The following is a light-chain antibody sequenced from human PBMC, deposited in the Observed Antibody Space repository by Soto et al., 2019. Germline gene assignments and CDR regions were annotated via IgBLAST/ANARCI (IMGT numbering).Light chain of an antibody. CDR3: QHSYSTPRT. J-gene: IGKJ1*01. Sequence: DIQMTQSPSSLSASVGDRVTITCRASQSISSYLNWYQQKPGKAPKLLIYGASSLQSGVPSRFSGSGSGTDFTLTISSLQPEDFATYYCQHSYSTPRTFGQGTEVEIK. CDR1: QSISSY. V-gene: IGKV1-39*01. CDR2: GAS.